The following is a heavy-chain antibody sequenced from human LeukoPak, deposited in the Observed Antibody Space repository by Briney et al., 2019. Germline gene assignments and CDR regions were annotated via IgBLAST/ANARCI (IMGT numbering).Heavy chain of an antibody. CDR3: ARVYMVRGVSNWFDP. CDR1: GVSISTYY. CDR2: IYNSGST. Sequence: KTSETLSLTCTVSGVSISTYYWSWIRQPPGKGLEWIGYIYNSGSTNYTPSLKSRVTISVDTSQNQFYLKLSSVTAADTAVYYCARVYMVRGVSNWFDPWGQGTLVTVSS. J-gene: IGHJ5*02. D-gene: IGHD3-10*01. V-gene: IGHV4-59*01.